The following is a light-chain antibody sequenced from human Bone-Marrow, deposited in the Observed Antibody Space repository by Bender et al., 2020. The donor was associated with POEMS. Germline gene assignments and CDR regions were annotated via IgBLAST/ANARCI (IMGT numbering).Light chain of an antibody. CDR2: DVS. CDR3: AAYTGSSTLWV. J-gene: IGLJ3*02. Sequence: ALTQPASVSGSPGQSSTISCTGTSSDVGSYNLVSWYQQHPGKAPKLVIYDVSHWPSGVSHRFLGSKSGNTASLTIPGLQADDEADYYCAAYTGSSTLWVFGGGTKLTVL. CDR1: SSDVGSYNL. V-gene: IGLV2-14*02.